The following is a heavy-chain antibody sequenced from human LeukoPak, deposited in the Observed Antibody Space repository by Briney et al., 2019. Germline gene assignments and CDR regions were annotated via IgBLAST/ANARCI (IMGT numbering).Heavy chain of an antibody. CDR1: GGSFSAYY. CDR3: ARGPTISETGYFDF. CDR2: INHRGDT. V-gene: IGHV4-34*01. Sequence: SETLSLTCAVYGGSFSAYYWSWIRQSPGKGLEWIAEINHRGDTNYNPPVKSRVTISVDTSKNQFSLKVRSLTAADTAVYYCARGPTISETGYFDFWDQGTLVTVSS. D-gene: IGHD1-1*01. J-gene: IGHJ4*03.